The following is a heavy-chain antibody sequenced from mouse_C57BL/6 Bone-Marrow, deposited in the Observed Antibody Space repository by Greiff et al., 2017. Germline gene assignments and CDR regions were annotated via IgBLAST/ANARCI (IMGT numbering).Heavy chain of an antibody. CDR1: GYTFTSYW. D-gene: IGHD1-1*01. J-gene: IGHJ2*01. CDR2: IHPNSGST. V-gene: IGHV1-64*01. CDR3: VYNYGSSYFDY. Sequence: QVQLQQSGAELVKPGASVKLSCKASGYTFTSYWMHWVKQRPGQGLEWIGMIHPNSGSTNYNEKFKSKATLTVAKSSSTAYMQLSSLTSEDSAVYYCVYNYGSSYFDYWGQGTTLTVSS.